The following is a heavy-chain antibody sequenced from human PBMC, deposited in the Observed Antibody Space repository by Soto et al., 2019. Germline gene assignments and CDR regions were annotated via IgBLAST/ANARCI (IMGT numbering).Heavy chain of an antibody. D-gene: IGHD3-16*01. CDR2: TSYDGSDK. J-gene: IGHJ1*01. CDR3: ARWGTTGGLDV. V-gene: IGHV3-30*19. Sequence: QVQLVESGGGVVQPGTSLRVSCVGSGFTFRSYVIHWVRQAPGKGLEWVALTSYDGSDKYYGDSGRGRFTISRDNSRNTVDLQMDSLRLEETALYYCARWGTTGGLDVWGQGTLVSLSS. CDR1: GFTFRSYV.